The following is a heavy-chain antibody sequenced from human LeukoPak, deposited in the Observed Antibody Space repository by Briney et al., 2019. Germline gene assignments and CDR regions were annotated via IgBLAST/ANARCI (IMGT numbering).Heavy chain of an antibody. D-gene: IGHD3-3*01. CDR1: RYTFTSYD. V-gene: IGHV1-8*01. CDR2: MNPNSGNT. J-gene: IGHJ4*02. Sequence: ASVKVSCKASRYTFTSYDINWVRQATGQGLEWMGWMNPNSGNTGYAQKFQGRVTMTRNTSISTAYMELSSLRSEDTAVYYCARDSYDFWSGYLLDFDYWGQGTLVTVSS. CDR3: ARDSYDFWSGYLLDFDY.